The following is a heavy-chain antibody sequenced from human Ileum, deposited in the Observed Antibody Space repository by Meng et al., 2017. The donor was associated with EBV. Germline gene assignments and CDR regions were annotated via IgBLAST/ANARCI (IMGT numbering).Heavy chain of an antibody. CDR3: ASGRDYAWHS. CDR2: IYHSGST. V-gene: IGHV4-4*02. CDR1: ADSISSNNR. Sequence: QVQLQGSGPGLVKPSGTLSLTCAVSADSISSNNRWSWVRQPPGKGLEWIGEIYHSGSTNYNPSFKSRVTMSVDKSKNQISLNLSSVTAADTAVYYCASGRDYAWHSWGRGTLVTVFS. J-gene: IGHJ4*02. D-gene: IGHD4-17*01.